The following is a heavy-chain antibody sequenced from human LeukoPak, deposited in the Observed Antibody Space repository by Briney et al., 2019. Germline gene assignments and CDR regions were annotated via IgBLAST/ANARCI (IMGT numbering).Heavy chain of an antibody. CDR2: INGDGSST. V-gene: IGHV3-74*01. Sequence: GGSLRLSCAASEFTFSAYWMHWVRQVPGKGLVWVSRINGDGSSTSYADSVKGRFTISRDNAKNTLYLQMDSLRAEDTAVYYCARDLELTYYDSSGYDYWGQGTPVTVSS. CDR3: ARDLELTYYDSSGYDY. D-gene: IGHD3-22*01. CDR1: EFTFSAYW. J-gene: IGHJ4*02.